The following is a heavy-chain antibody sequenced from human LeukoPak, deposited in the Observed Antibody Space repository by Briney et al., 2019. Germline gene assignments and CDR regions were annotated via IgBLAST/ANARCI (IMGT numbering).Heavy chain of an antibody. D-gene: IGHD3-22*01. CDR1: GFTFSSYA. CDR2: ISYDGSDK. CDR3: ARGSYYDSSGYYSN. V-gene: IGHV3-30-3*01. J-gene: IGHJ4*02. Sequence: GRSLRLSCAASGFTFSSYAMHWVRRAPGKGLEWVAVISYDGSDKCYADSVKGRFTISRDNSKNTLYLQMNSLRAEDTAVYYCARGSYYDSSGYYSNWGQGTLVTVSS.